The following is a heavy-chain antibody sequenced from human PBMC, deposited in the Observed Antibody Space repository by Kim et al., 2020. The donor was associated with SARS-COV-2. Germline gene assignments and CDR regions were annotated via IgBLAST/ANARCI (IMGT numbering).Heavy chain of an antibody. V-gene: IGHV4-34*01. CDR2: INHSGST. J-gene: IGHJ3*02. CDR1: GGSFSGYY. CDR3: ARAGIVGARVAFDI. Sequence: SETLSLTCAVYGGSFSGYYWSWIRQPPGKGLEWIVEINHSGSTNYNPSLKSRVTISVDTSKNQFSLKLSSVTAADTAVYYCARAGIVGARVAFDIWGQGTMVTVSS. D-gene: IGHD1-26*01.